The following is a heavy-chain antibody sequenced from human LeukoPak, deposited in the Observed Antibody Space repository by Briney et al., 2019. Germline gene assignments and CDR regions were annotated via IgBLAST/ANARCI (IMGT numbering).Heavy chain of an antibody. CDR3: ARAARVSSSSDAFDI. CDR1: GYTFTSYD. CDR2: IIPIFGTA. V-gene: IGHV1-69*13. J-gene: IGHJ3*02. Sequence: SVKVSCKASGYTFTSYDIHWVRQATGQGLEWMGGIIPIFGTANYAQKFQGRVTITADESTSTAYMELSSLRSEDTAVYYCARAARVSSSSDAFDIWGQGTMVTVSS. D-gene: IGHD6-6*01.